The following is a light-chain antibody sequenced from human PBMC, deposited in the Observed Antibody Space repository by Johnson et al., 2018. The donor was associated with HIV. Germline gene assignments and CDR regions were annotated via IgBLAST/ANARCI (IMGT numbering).Light chain of an antibody. CDR1: SSNIGNNY. CDR3: GTWDTSLSVYV. CDR2: DNH. Sequence: QSVLTQPPSVSVAPGQKVTISCSGSSSNIGNNYVSWYQQLPGTAPKLLIYDNHKRPSGIPVRFSGSKSGTSVTLAITGLQTGDEADYYCGTWDTSLSVYVFGTGTKVTVL. J-gene: IGLJ1*01. V-gene: IGLV1-51*01.